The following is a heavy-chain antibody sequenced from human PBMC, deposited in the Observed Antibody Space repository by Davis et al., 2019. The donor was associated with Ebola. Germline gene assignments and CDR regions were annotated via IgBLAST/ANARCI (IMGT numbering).Heavy chain of an antibody. CDR1: GYNFFTHW. J-gene: IGHJ4*02. CDR3: AKLPQGALFDF. V-gene: IGHV5-51*01. CDR2: IFPDDSDA. Sequence: GESLKISCQGSGYNFFTHWIGWVRQKPGKGLEWVGMIFPDDSDASYSPSFQGQVTMSVDRSTKTAFLQWSSLRATDTAMYYCAKLPQGALFDFWDQGTLVTVSS. D-gene: IGHD3-16*01.